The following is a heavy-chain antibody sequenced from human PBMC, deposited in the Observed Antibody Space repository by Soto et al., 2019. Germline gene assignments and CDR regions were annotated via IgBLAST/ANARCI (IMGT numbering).Heavy chain of an antibody. V-gene: IGHV3-23*01. J-gene: IGHJ5*02. D-gene: IGHD3-10*01. Sequence: PGGSLRLSCTASGFTLNRHAMTWVRQAPGKGLEWVSGLSDSGGSIYYADSVKGRFTISRDKSENTVVLQMNSVRAEDTAVYYCARLGSYASGTYSFRHNRFDPWGQGTQVTVSS. CDR2: LSDSGGSI. CDR1: GFTLNRHA. CDR3: ARLGSYASGTYSFRHNRFDP.